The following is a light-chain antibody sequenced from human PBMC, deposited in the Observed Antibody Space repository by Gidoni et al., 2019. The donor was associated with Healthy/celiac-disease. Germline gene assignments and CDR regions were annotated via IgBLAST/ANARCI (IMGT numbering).Light chain of an antibody. J-gene: IGLJ3*02. CDR3: NSRDSSGNPWV. CDR1: SLRSYY. V-gene: IGLV3-19*01. Sequence: SSELTQDPAVSVALGQTVRITCQGDSLRSYYANWYQQKPGQAPVLVIYGKNNRPSGIPDRFSGSSSGNTASLTITGAQAEDEADYYCNSRDSSGNPWVFGGGTKLTVL. CDR2: GKN.